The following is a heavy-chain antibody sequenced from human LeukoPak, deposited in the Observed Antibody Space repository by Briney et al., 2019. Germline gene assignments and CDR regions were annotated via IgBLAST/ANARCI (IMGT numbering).Heavy chain of an antibody. Sequence: ASVKVSCKASGYTFTSYGISWVRQAPGQWLEWMGWINPNSGGTNYAQKFQGRVTMTRDTPISTAYMELSRLRSDDTAVYYCARAGVLSPLYYYMDVWGKGTTVTVSS. V-gene: IGHV1-2*02. CDR3: ARAGVLSPLYYYMDV. J-gene: IGHJ6*03. D-gene: IGHD2-15*01. CDR2: INPNSGGT. CDR1: GYTFTSYG.